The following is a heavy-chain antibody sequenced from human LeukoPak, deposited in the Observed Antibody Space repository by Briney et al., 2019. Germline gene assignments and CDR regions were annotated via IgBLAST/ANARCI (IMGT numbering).Heavy chain of an antibody. CDR1: GFTFSSYS. CDR3: ARGWGWRDY. V-gene: IGHV3-21*04. CDR2: ISSSSSYT. Sequence: NSGGSLRLSCAASGFTFSSYSMNWVRQAPGKGLEWVSSISSSSSYTYYADSVKGRFTISRDNAKNSLYLQMNSLRAEDTALYYCARGWGWRDYWGQGTLVTVSS. J-gene: IGHJ4*02. D-gene: IGHD2-21*01.